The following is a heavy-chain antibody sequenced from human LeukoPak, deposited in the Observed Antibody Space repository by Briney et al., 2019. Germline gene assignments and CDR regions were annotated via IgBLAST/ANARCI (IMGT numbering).Heavy chain of an antibody. J-gene: IGHJ4*02. CDR1: GYTFTGYY. Sequence: ASVKVSCKASGYTFTGYYMHWVRQAPGQGLEWMGWINPNSGGTNYAQKFQGRVTMTRDTSISTAYMELSRLRSDDTAVYYCARGINSYYYDSSGYSALYFDYWGQGTLVTVSS. V-gene: IGHV1-2*02. D-gene: IGHD3-22*01. CDR3: ARGINSYYYDSSGYSALYFDY. CDR2: INPNSGGT.